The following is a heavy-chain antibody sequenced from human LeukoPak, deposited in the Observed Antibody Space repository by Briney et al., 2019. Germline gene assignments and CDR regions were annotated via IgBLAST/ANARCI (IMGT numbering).Heavy chain of an antibody. J-gene: IGHJ4*02. CDR3: ARVLWELLGRGGSYYFDY. V-gene: IGHV3-53*01. CDR1: GFTVSSNY. Sequence: GGSLRLPCAASGFTVSSNYMSWVRQAPGKGLEWVSLIYSGGSTYYADSVKGRFTISRDDSKNTLYLQMNCLRAEDTAVYYCARVLWELLGRGGSYYFDYWGQGTLVTVSS. CDR2: IYSGGST. D-gene: IGHD1-26*01.